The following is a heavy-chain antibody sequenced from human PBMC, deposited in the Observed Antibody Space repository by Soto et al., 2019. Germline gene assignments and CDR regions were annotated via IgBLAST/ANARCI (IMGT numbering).Heavy chain of an antibody. J-gene: IGHJ6*01. CDR2: ISYDGSNK. V-gene: IGHV3-30-3*01. CDR1: GFTFSIYA. Sequence: PGGSLRLSCAASGFTFSIYAMHWVRQAPGKGLEWVAVISYDGSNKYYADSVKGRFTISRDNSKNTLYLQMNSLRAEDTAVYYCARDSSGWYFYYGMDVWGQGTTVNVSS. D-gene: IGHD6-19*01. CDR3: ARDSSGWYFYYGMDV.